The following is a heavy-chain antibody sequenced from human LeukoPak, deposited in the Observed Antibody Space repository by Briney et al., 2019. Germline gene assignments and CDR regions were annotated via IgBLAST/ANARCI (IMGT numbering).Heavy chain of an antibody. CDR1: GYTFTGYY. CDR2: INPNSGGT. D-gene: IGHD6-19*01. Sequence: ASVKVSCKASGYTFTGYYMHWVRQAPGQGLEWMGWINPNSGGTNYAQKFQGRVTMTRDTSISTAYVELSRLRSDDTAVYYCARVPYSSGTFDYWGQGTLVTVSS. J-gene: IGHJ4*02. V-gene: IGHV1-2*02. CDR3: ARVPYSSGTFDY.